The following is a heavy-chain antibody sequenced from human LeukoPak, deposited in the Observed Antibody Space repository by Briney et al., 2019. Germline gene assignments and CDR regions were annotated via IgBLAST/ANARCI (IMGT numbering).Heavy chain of an antibody. D-gene: IGHD3-10*01. CDR2: IKQDEIEK. CDR1: GFTFSSYW. CDR3: AREAAESYGMDV. Sequence: GGSLRLSCAASGFTFSSYWMSWVRQAPGKGLEWVANIKQDEIEKHYVDSVKGRFTISRDNAENSLYLQMNSLRAEDTAVYYCAREAAESYGMDVWGQGTTVTVSS. V-gene: IGHV3-7*01. J-gene: IGHJ6*02.